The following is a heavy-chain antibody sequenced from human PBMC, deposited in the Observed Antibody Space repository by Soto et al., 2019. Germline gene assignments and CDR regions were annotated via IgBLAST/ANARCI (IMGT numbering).Heavy chain of an antibody. V-gene: IGHV1-69*13. CDR1: GGTFSSYA. Sequence: GASVKVSCKASGGTFSSYAISWVRQAPGQGLEWMGGIIPIFGTANYAQRFQGRVTITADESTSTAYMELSSLRSEDTAVYVGARERTMFYVMYVWAQGSSVTVAS. CDR2: IIPIFGTA. J-gene: IGHJ6*02. CDR3: ARERTMFYVMYV. D-gene: IGHD1-1*01.